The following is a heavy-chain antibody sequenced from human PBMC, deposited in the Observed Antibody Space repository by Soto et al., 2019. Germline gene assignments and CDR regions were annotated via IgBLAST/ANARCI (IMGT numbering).Heavy chain of an antibody. CDR1: GFTFGDYA. CDR2: IRSKAYGGTT. D-gene: IGHD3-3*01. V-gene: IGHV3-49*04. Sequence: GGSLRLSCTASGFTFGDYAMSWVRQAPGKGLEWVGFIRSKAYGGTTEYAASVKGRFTISRDDSKSIAYLQMNSLKTEDTAVYYCTRDRGTIFGLDVWGQGTTVTVSS. J-gene: IGHJ6*02. CDR3: TRDRGTIFGLDV.